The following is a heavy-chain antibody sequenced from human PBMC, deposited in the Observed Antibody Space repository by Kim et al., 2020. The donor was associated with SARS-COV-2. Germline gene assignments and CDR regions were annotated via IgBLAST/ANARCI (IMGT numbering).Heavy chain of an antibody. CDR1: GFTFSSYA. CDR2: ISYDGSNK. J-gene: IGHJ6*02. D-gene: IGHD5-12*01. Sequence: GGSLRLSCAASGFTFSSYAMHWVRQAPGKGLELVAVISYDGSNKYYADSVKGRFTISRDNSKNTLYLQMNSLRAEDTAVYYCAEGMATSPYYYYVMDVWGQGTTVTVSS. V-gene: IGHV3-30*04. CDR3: AEGMATSPYYYYVMDV.